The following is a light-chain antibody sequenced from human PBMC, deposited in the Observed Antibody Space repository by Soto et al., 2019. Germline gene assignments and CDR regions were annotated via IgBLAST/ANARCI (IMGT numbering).Light chain of an antibody. CDR3: CLYVGGRTYL. V-gene: IGLV2-8*01. CDR2: EVS. J-gene: IGLJ1*01. CDR1: SSDVGGYNY. Sequence: QSALTQPPSASGSPGQSVTISCTGTSSDVGGYNYVSWYQQHPGKAPKLMIYEVSKRPSGVPDRFSGSKSGNTASLTVSGLQAEDEADYYCCLYVGGRTYLFGTGTKVTVL.